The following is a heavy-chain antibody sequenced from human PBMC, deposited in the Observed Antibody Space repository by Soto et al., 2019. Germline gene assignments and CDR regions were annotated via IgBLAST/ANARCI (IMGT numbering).Heavy chain of an antibody. CDR2: IDPSDSYT. CDR1: GYSSTSYW. CDR3: ARQYCSGGSSYSVWFDP. V-gene: IGHV5-10-1*01. D-gene: IGHD2-15*01. J-gene: IGHJ5*02. Sequence: GESLKISCKGSGYSSTSYWISWVRQMPGKGLEWMGRIDPSDSYTNYSPSFQGHVTISADKSISTAYLQWSSLKASDTAMYYCARQYCSGGSSYSVWFDPWGQGTLVTVSS.